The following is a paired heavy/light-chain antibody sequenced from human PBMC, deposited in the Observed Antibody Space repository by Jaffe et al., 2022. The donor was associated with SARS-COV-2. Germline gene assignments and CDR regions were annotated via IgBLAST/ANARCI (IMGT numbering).Light chain of an antibody. CDR3: QQYDTRPYT. CDR2: KTS. Sequence: DIQMTQSPSTLSASVGDRVTITCRASQSISNWLAWYQQKPGKAPNLLIYKTSSLEGGVPSRFSGSGSGTEFTLTISSLQPDDFASYYCQQYDTRPYTFGQGTKLEIK. J-gene: IGKJ2*01. V-gene: IGKV1-5*03. CDR1: QSISNW.
Heavy chain of an antibody. CDR3: ARGEYFFDS. V-gene: IGHV4-61*02. CDR1: GVSTGRGDYF. D-gene: IGHD6-6*01. Sequence: QVQLQESGPGLVKPSQTLSLTCAVSGVSTGRGDYFWTWIRQSPGMGLEWIGRVHSSGITNYNPSLKSRLTISVDETENQFALSLTSVTAADTAVYYCARGEYFFDSWGQGTLVTVTS. J-gene: IGHJ4*02. CDR2: VHSSGIT.